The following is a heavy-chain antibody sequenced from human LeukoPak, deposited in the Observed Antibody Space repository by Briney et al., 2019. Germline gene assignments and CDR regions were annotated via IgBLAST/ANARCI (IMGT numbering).Heavy chain of an antibody. D-gene: IGHD6-19*01. V-gene: IGHV3-49*04. CDR3: TRVGSSGWYGGDYFDY. CDR1: GFTLGDYA. J-gene: IGHJ4*02. Sequence: GGSLRLSCTASGFTLGDYAMSWVRQAPGKGLEWVGFIRSKAYGGTTGYAASVKGRFTISRDDSKSIAYLQMNSLKTEDTAVYYCTRVGSSGWYGGDYFDYWGQGTLVTVSS. CDR2: IRSKAYGGTT.